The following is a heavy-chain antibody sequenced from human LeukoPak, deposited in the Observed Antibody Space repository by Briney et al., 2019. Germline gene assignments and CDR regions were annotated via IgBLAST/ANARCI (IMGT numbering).Heavy chain of an antibody. CDR3: ARGLKKQWLVPTRLNWFDP. V-gene: IGHV4-30-2*01. CDR1: GGSISSGGYS. J-gene: IGHJ5*02. CDR2: IYHSGST. D-gene: IGHD6-19*01. Sequence: SETLSLTCAVSGGSISSGGYSWSWTRQPPGKGLEWIGYIYHSGSTYYNPSLKSRVTISVDRSKNQFSLKLSSVTAADTAVYYCARGLKKQWLVPTRLNWFDPWGQGTLVTVSS.